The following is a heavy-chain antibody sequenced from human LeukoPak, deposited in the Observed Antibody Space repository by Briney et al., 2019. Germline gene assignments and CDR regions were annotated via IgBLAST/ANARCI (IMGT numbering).Heavy chain of an antibody. Sequence: GGSLRLSCAASGFTVSSNYMSWVRQAPGKGLEWVSVIYSDGSTYYADSVKGRFTISRDNSKNTLYLQMNSLRAEDTAVYYCARGGISSSPFKVLYYFDYWGQGTLVTVSS. V-gene: IGHV3-66*02. CDR2: IYSDGST. J-gene: IGHJ4*02. CDR3: ARGGISSSPFKVLYYFDY. CDR1: GFTVSSNY. D-gene: IGHD6-6*01.